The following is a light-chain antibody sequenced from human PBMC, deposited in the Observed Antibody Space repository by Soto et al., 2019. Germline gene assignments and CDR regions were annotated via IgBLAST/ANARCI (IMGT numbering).Light chain of an antibody. CDR3: SSYTGMSTRV. V-gene: IGLV2-14*01. CDR2: GVS. Sequence: QSALTQPAPVSGSPGQSITISCTGTSSDFGGYNYVSWYQHHPGKAPKLIIYGVSDRASGVSNRFSGSKSGNTASLTISGLQAEDEADYYCSSYTGMSTRVFGTGTKVTVL. J-gene: IGLJ1*01. CDR1: SSDFGGYNY.